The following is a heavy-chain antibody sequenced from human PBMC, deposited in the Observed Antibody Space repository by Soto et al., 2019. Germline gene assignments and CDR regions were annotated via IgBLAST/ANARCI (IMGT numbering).Heavy chain of an antibody. CDR1: GFTFSSYA. Sequence: EVQLVESGGGLVQPGGSLRLSCAASGFTFSSYAMHWVRQAPGKGLEYVSVISSNGGSTYYANSVKGRFTISRDNSKITLYLQMGSLGAEDMAVYYCARTSGYAVDYWGQGTLVTVSS. J-gene: IGHJ4*02. CDR2: ISSNGGST. CDR3: ARTSGYAVDY. D-gene: IGHD5-12*01. V-gene: IGHV3-64*01.